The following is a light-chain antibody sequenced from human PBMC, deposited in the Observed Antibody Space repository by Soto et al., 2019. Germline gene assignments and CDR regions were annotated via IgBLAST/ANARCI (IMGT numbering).Light chain of an antibody. CDR3: QQFRSYPPT. Sequence: DIQLTQSPSFLSASVGDRVTITCRASQGISNYVAWYQQRPGKAPKLLIYSASTLQSGVPSRFSGGGSGTEFTLTSDLQPEDFATYYCQQFRSYPPTFGPGTKV. CDR2: SAS. V-gene: IGKV1-9*01. J-gene: IGKJ3*01. CDR1: QGISNY.